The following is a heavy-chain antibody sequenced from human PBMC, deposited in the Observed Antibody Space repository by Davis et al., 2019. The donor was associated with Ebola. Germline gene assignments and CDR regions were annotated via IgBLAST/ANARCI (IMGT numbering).Heavy chain of an antibody. CDR1: GFTFSSYS. D-gene: IGHD2-21*02. J-gene: IGHJ4*02. CDR3: AKEGASCGGDCYSLSDY. Sequence: GGSLRLSCAASGFTFSSYSMNWVRQAPGKGLEWVSYISSSSSTIYYADSVKGRFTISRDNSKDTLYLQMNRLRAEDTAVYYCAKEGASCGGDCYSLSDYWGQGTLVTVSS. CDR2: ISSSSSTI. V-gene: IGHV3-48*01.